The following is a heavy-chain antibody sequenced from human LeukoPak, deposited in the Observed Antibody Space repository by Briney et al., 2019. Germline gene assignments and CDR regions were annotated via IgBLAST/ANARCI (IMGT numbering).Heavy chain of an antibody. CDR3: AKTHPLYTFGPPES. Sequence: GGSLRLSCAASGFTFRSYTMHWVRQAPGKGLECVAMISSDGDNRYYTDSMKGRFTISRDKPKDTLYLQMNSLRPDDTPVYYCAKTHPLYTFGPPESWGQGALVIVSS. V-gene: IGHV3-30*04. D-gene: IGHD5-18*01. CDR2: ISSDGDNR. CDR1: GFTFRSYT. J-gene: IGHJ5*02.